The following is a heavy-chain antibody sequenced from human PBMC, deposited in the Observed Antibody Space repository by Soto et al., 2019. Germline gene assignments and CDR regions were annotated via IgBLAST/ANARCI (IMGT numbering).Heavy chain of an antibody. V-gene: IGHV4-31*03. J-gene: IGHJ5*02. Sequence: PSETLSLTCTVSGGSISGGAYYWSWIRQHPGKGLEWIGYIFYTGSTFYNPSLKSRVAISVDTSKNQFSLKLNSVTAADTAVYYCAREESDFRAPNWFDPWGQGTLVTVSS. CDR3: AREESDFRAPNWFDP. CDR1: GGSISGGAYY. CDR2: IFYTGST. D-gene: IGHD3-3*01.